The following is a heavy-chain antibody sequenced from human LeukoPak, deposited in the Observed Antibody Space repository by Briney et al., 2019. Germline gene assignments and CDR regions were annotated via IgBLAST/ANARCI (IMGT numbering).Heavy chain of an antibody. CDR2: IYYSGST. J-gene: IGHJ3*02. Sequence: SETLSLTCTVSGGSISSSSYYWGWIRQPPGKGLEWIGSIYYSGSTYYNPSLKSRVTISVDTSKNQFSLKLSSVTAADTAVYYCARGSTITIFGVAIRPAAFDIWGQGTMVTVSS. D-gene: IGHD3-3*01. V-gene: IGHV4-39*07. CDR1: GGSISSSSYY. CDR3: ARGSTITIFGVAIRPAAFDI.